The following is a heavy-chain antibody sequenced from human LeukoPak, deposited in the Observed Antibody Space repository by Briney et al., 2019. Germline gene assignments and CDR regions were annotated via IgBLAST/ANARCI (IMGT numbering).Heavy chain of an antibody. Sequence: ASVKVSCKASGYTFTSYDINWVRQATGQGLEWMGWISAYNGNTNYAQKLQGRVTMTTDTSTSTAYMELRSLRSDDTAVYYCARDLGFVDTAMDLDYWGQGTLVTVSS. D-gene: IGHD5-18*01. CDR3: ARDLGFVDTAMDLDY. J-gene: IGHJ4*02. CDR2: ISAYNGNT. CDR1: GYTFTSYD. V-gene: IGHV1-18*01.